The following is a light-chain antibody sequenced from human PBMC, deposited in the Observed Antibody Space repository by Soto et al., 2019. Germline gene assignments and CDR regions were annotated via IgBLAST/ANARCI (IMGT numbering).Light chain of an antibody. CDR2: DAS. CDR3: QQRSSWPFT. J-gene: IGKJ3*01. V-gene: IGKV3-11*01. Sequence: EIVLTQSPATLSLSPGERATLSCRASQSVSSYLAWYQQKAGQAPRLLIYDASNRANGIPARFSGSGSGTDFTLTISSLEPEDFAVYHCQQRSSWPFTVGPGTKVDIK. CDR1: QSVSSY.